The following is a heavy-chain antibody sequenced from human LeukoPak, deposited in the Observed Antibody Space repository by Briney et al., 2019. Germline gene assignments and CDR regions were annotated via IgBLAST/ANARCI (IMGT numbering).Heavy chain of an antibody. V-gene: IGHV3-30*04. CDR2: ISYDGSNK. D-gene: IGHD1-26*01. CDR3: ARGRGGTTTPYYFDY. J-gene: IGHJ4*02. Sequence: GGSLRLSCAASGFTFSSYAMHWVRQAPGKGLECVAVISYDGSNKYYADSVKGRFTISRDNSKNTLYLQMNSLRAEDTAVYYCARGRGGTTTPYYFDYRGQGTLVSVSS. CDR1: GFTFSSYA.